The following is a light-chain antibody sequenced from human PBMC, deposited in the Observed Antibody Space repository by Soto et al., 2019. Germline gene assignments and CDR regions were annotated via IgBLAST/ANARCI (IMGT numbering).Light chain of an antibody. CDR3: QQYNNWPLT. J-gene: IGKJ4*01. Sequence: EIVMTQSPATLSVSPGERATLSCRASQSVSSNLAWYQQKPGQAPRLLIYGASTRATGIPARFSRSGSGTELTVTISSLQSEDFAVYYCQQYNNWPLTFGGGTKVEIK. CDR1: QSVSSN. CDR2: GAS. V-gene: IGKV3-15*01.